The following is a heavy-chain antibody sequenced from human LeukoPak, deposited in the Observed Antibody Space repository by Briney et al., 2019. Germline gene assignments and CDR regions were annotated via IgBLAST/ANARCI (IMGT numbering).Heavy chain of an antibody. CDR3: ARDLRLLGDLPPY. D-gene: IGHD3-16*01. CDR2: INPNSGGT. J-gene: IGHJ4*02. CDR1: GYTCTGFY. V-gene: IGHV1-2*02. Sequence: GASVKVSCKASGYTCTGFYMHWVRQAPGQGLEWMGWINPNSGGTNYAQKFQGGVTMTRDTSISTAYMELSRLRSDDTAVYFCARDLRLLGDLPPYWGQGTLVTVSS.